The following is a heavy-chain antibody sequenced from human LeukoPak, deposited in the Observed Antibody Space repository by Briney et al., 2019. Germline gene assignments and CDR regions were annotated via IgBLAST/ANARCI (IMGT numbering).Heavy chain of an antibody. CDR2: IWYEGSNK. J-gene: IGHJ4*02. V-gene: IGHV3-33*01. CDR3: GRVYCGGNCYSPPLPDY. D-gene: IGHD2-21*02. CDR1: GFTFSSYG. Sequence: PGGSLRLSCAASGFTFSSYGMQWVRQAPGKGLDWVAGIWYEGSNKNYADSVKGRFTISRDNSKNILFLQMNSLRAEDTAVYYCGRVYCGGNCYSPPLPDYWGQGTLVTVSA.